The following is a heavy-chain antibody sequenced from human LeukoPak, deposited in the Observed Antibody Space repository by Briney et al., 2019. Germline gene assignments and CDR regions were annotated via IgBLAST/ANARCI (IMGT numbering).Heavy chain of an antibody. CDR2: IYHGGGS. CDR1: GASISTSGYY. V-gene: IGHV4-39*01. J-gene: IGHJ4*02. CDR3: ARRYYFDY. Sequence: PSETLSLTCTVSGASISTSGYYWGWIRQPPGQGLEWIGTIYHGGGSYYNPSLKGRVTISADTSKNQFSLKLSSVTAADTAVYYCARRYYFDYWGQGTLVTVSS.